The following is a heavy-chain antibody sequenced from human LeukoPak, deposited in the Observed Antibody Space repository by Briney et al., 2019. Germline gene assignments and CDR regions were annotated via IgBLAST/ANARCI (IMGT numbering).Heavy chain of an antibody. J-gene: IGHJ4*02. CDR3: AKDFTGYSDI. CDR2: ITSDGSTT. CDR1: GFTFSTYW. V-gene: IGHV3-74*01. Sequence: GGSLRLSCAASGFTFSTYWMNWVRQAPGKGLVWVSRITSDGSTTRYADSVKGRFTISRDNAKNTLYLQMNSLRAEDTAVYYCAKDFTGYSDIWGQGTLVTVSS. D-gene: IGHD5-12*01.